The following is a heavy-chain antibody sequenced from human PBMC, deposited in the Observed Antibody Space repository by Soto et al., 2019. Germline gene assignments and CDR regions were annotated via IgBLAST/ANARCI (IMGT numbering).Heavy chain of an antibody. CDR3: ARSYDFWSGYYGPRRSDFDY. J-gene: IGHJ4*02. CDR2: IYYSGST. CDR1: GGSISSGCYY. Sequence: SETLSLTCTVSGGSISSGCYYWSWIRQHPGKGLEWIGYIYYSGSTYYNPSLKSRVTISLDTSKNQFSLKLSSVTAADTAVYYCARSYDFWSGYYGPRRSDFDYWGQGTLVTVSS. D-gene: IGHD3-3*01. V-gene: IGHV4-31*03.